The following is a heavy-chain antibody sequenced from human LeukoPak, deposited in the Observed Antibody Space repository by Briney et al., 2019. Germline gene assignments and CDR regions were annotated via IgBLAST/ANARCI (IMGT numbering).Heavy chain of an antibody. D-gene: IGHD5-18*01. CDR1: GGSSSNYY. CDR3: ARAYRAHQTFHSYHYFDY. J-gene: IGHJ4*02. CDR2: INQSGST. Sequence: PSETLSLTCAAYGGSSSNYYWNWIRQSPGKGLEWIGEINQSGSTKYNPSLKSRVTISGDTSKNQFSLRLNSVTAADTAVYFCARAYRAHQTFHSYHYFDYWGRGTLVTVSS. V-gene: IGHV4-34*01.